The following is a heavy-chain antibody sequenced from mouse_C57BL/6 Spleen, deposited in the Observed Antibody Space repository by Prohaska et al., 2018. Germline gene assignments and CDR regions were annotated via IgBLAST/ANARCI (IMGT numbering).Heavy chain of an antibody. CDR2: INPNNGGT. CDR3: ARNWWNFDY. V-gene: IGHV1-22*01. J-gene: IGHJ2*01. D-gene: IGHD1-1*02. Sequence: HGKSLEWIGYINPNNGGTSYNQKFKGKATLTVNKSSSTAYMELRSLTSEDSAVYYCARNWWNFDYWGQGTTLTVSS.